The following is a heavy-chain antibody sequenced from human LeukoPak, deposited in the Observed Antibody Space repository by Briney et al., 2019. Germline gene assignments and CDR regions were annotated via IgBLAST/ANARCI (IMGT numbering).Heavy chain of an antibody. CDR2: IYPGDSDT. CDR1: GYSFTSYW. J-gene: IGHJ4*02. V-gene: IGHV5-51*01. Sequence: GESLKISCKGPGYSFTSYWIGWVRQMPGKGLEWMGIIYPGDSDTRYSPSFQGQVTISADKSISTAYLQWSSLKASDTAMYYCARPPYSGSYYEDYYFDYWGQGTLVTVSS. D-gene: IGHD1-26*01. CDR3: ARPPYSGSYYEDYYFDY.